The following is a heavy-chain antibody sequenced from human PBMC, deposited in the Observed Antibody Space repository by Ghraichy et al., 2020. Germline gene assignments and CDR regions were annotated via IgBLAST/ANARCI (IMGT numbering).Heavy chain of an antibody. V-gene: IGHV3-9*01. D-gene: IGHD2-15*01. CDR2: ISWNSGSI. CDR1: GFTFDDYA. CDR3: AKDRARDIVVVVAATLLLSYFDY. Sequence: GGSLRLSCAASGFTFDDYAMHWVRQAPGKGLEWVSGISWNSGSIGYADSVKGRFTISRDNAKNSLYLQMNSLSAEDTALYYCAKDRARDIVVVVAATLLLSYFDYWGQGTLVTVSS. J-gene: IGHJ4*02.